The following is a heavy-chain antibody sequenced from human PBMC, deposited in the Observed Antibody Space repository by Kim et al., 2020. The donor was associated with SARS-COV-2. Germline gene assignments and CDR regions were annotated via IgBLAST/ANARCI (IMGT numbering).Heavy chain of an antibody. J-gene: IGHJ6*02. CDR3: AREDYDFWSGYSYYGLDL. CDR2: ISSSSTYI. Sequence: GGSLRLSCAASGFTFSSYSMNWVRQAPGKGLEWVSSISSSSTYIYYADSVKGRFTISRDNAKNSLYLQMNSLRAEDTAVYYCAREDYDFWSGYSYYGLDLWGQGTTVTVSS. V-gene: IGHV3-21*01. D-gene: IGHD3-3*01. CDR1: GFTFSSYS.